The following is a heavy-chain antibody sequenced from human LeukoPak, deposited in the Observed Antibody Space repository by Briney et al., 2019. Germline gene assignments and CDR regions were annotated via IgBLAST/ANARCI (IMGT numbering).Heavy chain of an antibody. V-gene: IGHV1-2*02. CDR2: INPNSGGT. CDR1: GYTFTGYY. J-gene: IGHJ4*02. CDR3: GRVFDISGAYSVHLEY. Sequence: ASVTVSCKASGYTFTGYYFHWGRQAPGQGPEWMGWINPNSGGTKYAQKLQGRVTMTRDTSITTAYMELSRLRSEDTAVYYCGRVFDISGAYSVHLEYWGPGTLVTVSS. D-gene: IGHD3-22*01.